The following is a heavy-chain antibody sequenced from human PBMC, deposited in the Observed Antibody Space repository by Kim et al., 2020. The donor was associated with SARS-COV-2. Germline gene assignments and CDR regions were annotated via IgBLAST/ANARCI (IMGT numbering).Heavy chain of an antibody. V-gene: IGHV1-69*13. Sequence: SVKVSCKASGGTFSSYAISWVRQAPGQGLEWMGGIIPIFGTANYAQKFQGRVTITADESTSTAYMELSSLRSEDTAVYYCARNQYYYDSSGYYTDYWGQGTLVTVSS. CDR3: ARNQYYYDSSGYYTDY. CDR1: GGTFSSYA. J-gene: IGHJ4*02. D-gene: IGHD3-22*01. CDR2: IIPIFGTA.